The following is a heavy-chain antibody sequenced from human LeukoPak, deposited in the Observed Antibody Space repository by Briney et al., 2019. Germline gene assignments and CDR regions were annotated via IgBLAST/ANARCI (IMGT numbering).Heavy chain of an antibody. J-gene: IGHJ4*02. CDR3: TRSDYSSSWSYLDY. CDR1: GGSISSYY. V-gene: IGHV4-59*08. CDR2: IYYSGST. D-gene: IGHD6-13*01. Sequence: PSETLSLTCTVSGGSISSYYWSWIRQPPGKGLEWIGYIYYSGSTNYNPSLKSRVTISVDTSKNQFSLKLSSVTAADTAVYYCTRSDYSSSWSYLDYWGQGTLVTVSS.